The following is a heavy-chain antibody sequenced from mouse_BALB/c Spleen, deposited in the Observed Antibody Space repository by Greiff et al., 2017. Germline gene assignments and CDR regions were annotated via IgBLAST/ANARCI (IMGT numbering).Heavy chain of an antibody. J-gene: IGHJ4*01. CDR2: ISSGGSYT. Sequence: EVQGVESGGGLVKPGGSLKLSCAASGFTFSSYAMSWVRQSPEKRLEWVAEISSGGSYTYYPDTVTGRFTISRDNAKNTLYLEMSSLRSEDTAMYYCARGITTSYAMDYWGQGTSVTVSS. V-gene: IGHV5-9-4*01. CDR1: GFTFSSYA. D-gene: IGHD2-4*01. CDR3: ARGITTSYAMDY.